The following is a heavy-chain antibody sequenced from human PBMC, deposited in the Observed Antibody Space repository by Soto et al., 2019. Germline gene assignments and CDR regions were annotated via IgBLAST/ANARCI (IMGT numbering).Heavy chain of an antibody. CDR3: ARAISSIDSGYERNAFDI. D-gene: IGHD5-12*01. CDR2: INPNSGGT. Sequence: ASVKVSCKASGYTFTGYYMHWVRQAPGQGLEWMGWINPNSGGTNYAQKFQGWVTMTRDTSISTAYMELSRLRSDDTAVYYCARAISSIDSGYERNAFDIWGQGTMGTVS. V-gene: IGHV1-2*04. J-gene: IGHJ3*02. CDR1: GYTFTGYY.